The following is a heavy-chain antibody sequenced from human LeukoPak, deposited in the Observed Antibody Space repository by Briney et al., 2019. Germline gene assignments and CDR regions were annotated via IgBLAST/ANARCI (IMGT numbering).Heavy chain of an antibody. V-gene: IGHV4-34*01. D-gene: IGHD6-6*01. J-gene: IGHJ6*03. CDR1: GGSFSGYY. CDR3: ARGRIAARPRALYYYYYYMDV. Sequence: SETLSLTCAVYGGSFSGYYWSWIRQPPGKGLEWIGEINHSGSTNYNPSLKSRVTISVDTSKNQFSLKLSSVTAGDTAVYYCARGRIAARPRALYYYYYYMDVWGKGTTVTVSS. CDR2: INHSGST.